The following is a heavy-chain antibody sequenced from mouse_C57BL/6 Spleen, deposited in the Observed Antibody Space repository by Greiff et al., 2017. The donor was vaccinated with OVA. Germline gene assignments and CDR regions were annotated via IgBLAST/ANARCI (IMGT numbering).Heavy chain of an antibody. CDR3: ARGNYDYAMDY. CDR2: IDPEDGET. V-gene: IGHV14-2*01. Sequence: VQLKQSGAELVKPGASVKLSCTASGFNIKDYYMHWVKQRTEQGLEWIGRIDPEDGETKSAPKFQGQATITADTSSNTAYLQLSSLTSEDTAVYYCARGNYDYAMDYWGQGTSVTVSS. D-gene: IGHD2-1*01. CDR1: GFNIKDYY. J-gene: IGHJ4*01.